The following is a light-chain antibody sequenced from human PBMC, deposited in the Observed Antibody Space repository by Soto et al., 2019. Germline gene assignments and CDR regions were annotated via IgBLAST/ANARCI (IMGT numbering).Light chain of an antibody. CDR3: QHYNHWPL. CDR2: DAS. J-gene: IGKJ3*01. Sequence: EIVLTQSPATLSVSPGERATLSCRASQSVGSNLAWYQQKPGQTPRLLIYDASTRATGVPDRFSGSGSGTEFTLTVSRLQSEDFAVYYCQHYNHWPLFGPGTRVDI. V-gene: IGKV3-15*01. CDR1: QSVGSN.